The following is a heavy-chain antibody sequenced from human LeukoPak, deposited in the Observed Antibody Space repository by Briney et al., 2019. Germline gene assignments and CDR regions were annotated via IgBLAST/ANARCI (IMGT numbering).Heavy chain of an antibody. CDR3: ARGSRSLIGELKTLTDYGMDV. V-gene: IGHV4-39*07. Sequence: PSETLSLTCTVSGGSVSSSSYYWGWIRQPPGKGLEWIGSIYYSGSTYYNPSLKSRVTISVDTSKNQFSLKLSSVTAADTAVYYCARGSRSLIGELKTLTDYGMDVWGQGTTVTVSS. CDR1: GGSVSSSSYY. D-gene: IGHD3-10*01. CDR2: IYYSGST. J-gene: IGHJ6*02.